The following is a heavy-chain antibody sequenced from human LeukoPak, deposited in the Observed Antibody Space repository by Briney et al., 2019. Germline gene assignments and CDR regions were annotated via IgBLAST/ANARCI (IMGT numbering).Heavy chain of an antibody. CDR3: ARDRGPYSSGCPGDR. CDR1: GFTFSSYG. D-gene: IGHD6-19*01. J-gene: IGHJ4*02. Sequence: GGSLRLSCAASGFTFSSYGMHWVRQAPGKGLEWVAVIWYDGSNKYYADSVKGRFTISRDNSKNTLYLQMNSLRAEDTAVYYCARDRGPYSSGCPGDRWGQGTLVTVSS. V-gene: IGHV3-33*01. CDR2: IWYDGSNK.